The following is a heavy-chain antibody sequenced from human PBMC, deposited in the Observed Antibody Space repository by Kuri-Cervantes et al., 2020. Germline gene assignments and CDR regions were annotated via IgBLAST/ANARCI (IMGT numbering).Heavy chain of an antibody. D-gene: IGHD1-26*01. CDR3: ARDPVGGIPDYFDY. CDR2: IRYDGSNK. Sequence: GGSLRLSCAASGFTFSSYGMHWVRQAPGKGLEWVAVIRYDGSNKYYADSVKGRFIISRDNPTNRLFLQMNRLRDEDTAVYYCARDPVGGIPDYFDYWGPGAQVTVSS. CDR1: GFTFSSYG. V-gene: IGHV3-33*02. J-gene: IGHJ4*02.